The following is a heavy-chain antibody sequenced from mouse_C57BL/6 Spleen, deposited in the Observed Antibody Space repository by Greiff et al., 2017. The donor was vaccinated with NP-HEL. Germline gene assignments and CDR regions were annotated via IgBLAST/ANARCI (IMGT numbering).Heavy chain of an antibody. CDR2: IDPSDSYT. CDR3: ARGGLTGTSSGYFDV. Sequence: VQLQQPGAELVKPGASVKLSCKASGYTFTSYWMQWVKQRPGQGLEWIGEIDPSDSYTNYNQKFKGKATLTVDTSSSTAYMQLSSLTSEDSAVYYCARGGLTGTSSGYFDVWGTGTTVTVSS. CDR1: GYTFTSYW. J-gene: IGHJ1*03. D-gene: IGHD4-1*01. V-gene: IGHV1-50*01.